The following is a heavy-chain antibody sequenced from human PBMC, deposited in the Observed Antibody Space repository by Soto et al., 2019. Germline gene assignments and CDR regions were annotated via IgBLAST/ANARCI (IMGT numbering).Heavy chain of an antibody. Sequence: EVQLVESGGGLVKPGGSLRLSCAASGFTFSNVWMSWVRQPPGKGLEGVGRIKSKINGGTTDYAAPVKGRFTVSRDDSENTLYVQMNSLKTEDTVVYYCHKDRVLADSGTRWCQGTLVTFSS. D-gene: IGHD6-13*01. CDR1: GFTFSNVW. J-gene: IGHJ4*02. CDR3: HKDRVLADSGTR. CDR2: IKSKINGGTT. V-gene: IGHV3-15*01.